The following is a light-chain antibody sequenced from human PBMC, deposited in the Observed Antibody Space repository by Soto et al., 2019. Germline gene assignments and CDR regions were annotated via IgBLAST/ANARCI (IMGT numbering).Light chain of an antibody. CDR1: QSISSC. J-gene: IGKJ1*01. Sequence: DIQMTQSPSSLSASVGDRVTITCRAIQSISSCLNWYQQKPGKAPTLLIYAASNLQSGVPSRFSGSESGTDFILTISSLQPEDFATYYWQQIYVAPVTFGQGTKVEIK. V-gene: IGKV1-39*01. CDR2: AAS. CDR3: QQIYVAPVT.